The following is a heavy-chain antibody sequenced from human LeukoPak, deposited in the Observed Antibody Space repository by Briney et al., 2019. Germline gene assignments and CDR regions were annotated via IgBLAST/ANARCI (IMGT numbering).Heavy chain of an antibody. D-gene: IGHD6-6*01. V-gene: IGHV3-48*04. CDR1: GFTFRNYG. CDR2: ISSSSSNI. Sequence: SGGSLRLSCAASGFTFRNYGMNWVRQAPGKGLEWVSYISSSSSNIAYADSVKGRFTISRDNVKNLLYLQINSLRVEDTSIYYCARGGAARPDYWGQGTLVTVSS. J-gene: IGHJ4*02. CDR3: ARGGAARPDY.